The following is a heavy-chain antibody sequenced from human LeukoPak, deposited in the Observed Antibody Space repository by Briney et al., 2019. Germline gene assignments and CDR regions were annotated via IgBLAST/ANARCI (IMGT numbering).Heavy chain of an antibody. D-gene: IGHD6-13*01. CDR1: GFTFSSNY. CDR2: IYSGGST. J-gene: IGHJ4*02. Sequence: PGGSLRLSCAASGFTFSSNYMSWVRQAPGKGLEWVSVIYSGGSTYYADSVKGRFTISRDNSKNTLYLQMNSLRAEDTAVYYCARDSGPYSSSWYGYWGQGTLVTVSS. CDR3: ARDSGPYSSSWYGY. V-gene: IGHV3-53*01.